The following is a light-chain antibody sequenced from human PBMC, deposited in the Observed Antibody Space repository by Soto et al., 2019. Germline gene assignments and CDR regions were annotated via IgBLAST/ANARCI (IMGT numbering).Light chain of an antibody. Sequence: QSVLTQPPSASATPGQRVTISCSGSSSNIGSNYVYWYQQLPGTAPKLLIYRNNQRPSGVPDRISGSKSGTSASLAISGLRSEDEADSYCAAWDDSLSGYVFGTGTKVTVL. V-gene: IGLV1-47*01. CDR2: RNN. J-gene: IGLJ1*01. CDR1: SSNIGSNY. CDR3: AAWDDSLSGYV.